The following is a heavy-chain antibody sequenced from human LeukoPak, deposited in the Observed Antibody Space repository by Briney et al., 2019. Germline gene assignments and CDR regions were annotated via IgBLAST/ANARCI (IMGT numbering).Heavy chain of an antibody. CDR1: GFTFDDYG. J-gene: IGHJ4*02. D-gene: IGHD3-10*01. CDR2: IAWNTGNT. V-gene: IGHV3-9*01. CDR3: AKDMNSYGSGSSYNPWGPFDS. Sequence: GGSLRLSCAASGFTFDDYGMSWVRQAPGKGLEWVSGIAWNTGNTGYADSVKGRFTISRDNAENSLYLQMNSLRAEDTALYYRAKDMNSYGSGSSYNPWGPFDSWGQGTLVTVSS.